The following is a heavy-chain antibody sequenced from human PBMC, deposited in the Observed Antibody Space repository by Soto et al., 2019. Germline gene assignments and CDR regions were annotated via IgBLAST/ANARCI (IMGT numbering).Heavy chain of an antibody. CDR3: TTARGTYGAEYFQH. CDR1: GFTFTNSC. J-gene: IGHJ1*01. CDR2: IKSKTDGGTT. D-gene: IGHD4-17*01. Sequence: GSLRLSCSASGFTFTNSCMSLVLQAPGKGLEWVGRIKSKTDGGTTDYAAPVKGRFTISRDDSKNTLYLQMNSLKTEDTAVYYCTTARGTYGAEYFQHWGQGTLVTVSS. V-gene: IGHV3-15*01.